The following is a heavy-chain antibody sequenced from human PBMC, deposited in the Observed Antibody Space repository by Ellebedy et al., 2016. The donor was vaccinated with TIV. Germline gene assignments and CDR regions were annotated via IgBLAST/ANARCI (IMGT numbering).Heavy chain of an antibody. V-gene: IGHV3-23*01. CDR1: GFTFSNYA. D-gene: IGHD3-9*01. CDR2: ISGSGEYT. Sequence: GGSLRLSCAASGFTFSNYAMSWVRRSPGKGLDWVSLISGSGEYTYYADSVKGRLTISRDNSMDTLDLQMNSLGVGDTAVYYCAKLGFDILTGSGGMDVWGQGTTVTVSS. J-gene: IGHJ6*02. CDR3: AKLGFDILTGSGGMDV.